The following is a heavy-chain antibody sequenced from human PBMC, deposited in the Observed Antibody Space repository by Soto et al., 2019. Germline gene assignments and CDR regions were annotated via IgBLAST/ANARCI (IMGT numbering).Heavy chain of an antibody. J-gene: IGHJ3*02. CDR1: GGSISSGGYY. CDR2: IYYSGST. CDR3: ARDYYYDSSGYYRDAFDI. D-gene: IGHD3-22*01. Sequence: PSETLSLTCTVSGGSISSGGYYWSWIRQHPGKGLEWIGYIYYSGSTYYNPSLKSRVTISVDTSKNQFSLKLSSVTAADTAVYYCARDYYYDSSGYYRDAFDIWGQGTMVTVSS. V-gene: IGHV4-31*03.